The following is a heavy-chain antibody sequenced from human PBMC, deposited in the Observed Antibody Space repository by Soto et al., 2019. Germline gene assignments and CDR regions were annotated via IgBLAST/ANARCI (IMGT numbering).Heavy chain of an antibody. CDR3: ARARVYCSGGSCYSGHSPIGH. CDR2: IWYDGSKK. J-gene: IGHJ4*02. D-gene: IGHD2-15*01. V-gene: IGHV3-33*01. Sequence: GGSLRLSCAASGFTFSGDGMHWVRQAPDKGLEWVAVIWYDGSKKYDADGVKGRFTISRDNSKHTLYLQMNSLSAEETAVSYCARARVYCSGGSCYSGHSPIGHWGQGTLVTVSS. CDR1: GFTFSGDG.